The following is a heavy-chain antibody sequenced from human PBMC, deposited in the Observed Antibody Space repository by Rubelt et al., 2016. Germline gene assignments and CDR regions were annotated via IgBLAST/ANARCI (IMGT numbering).Heavy chain of an antibody. CDR1: GYTFTSYD. D-gene: IGHD2-2*01. J-gene: IGHJ4*02. CDR3: ARETPAGYFDY. V-gene: IGHV1-8*01. Sequence: QVQLVQSGAEVKKPGASVKVSCKASGYTFTSYDINWVRQATGQGLKWMGWMNPNSGITGYAQNFPGRVTMSRNTAISTAYMELSSLRSEDTAVYYCARETPAGYFDYWGQGTLVTVSS. CDR2: MNPNSGIT.